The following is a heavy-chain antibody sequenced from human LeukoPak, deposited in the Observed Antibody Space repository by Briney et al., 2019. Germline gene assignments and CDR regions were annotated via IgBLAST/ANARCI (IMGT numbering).Heavy chain of an antibody. CDR2: IYRSGST. D-gene: IGHD6-19*01. J-gene: IGHJ4*02. V-gene: IGHV4-31*03. CDR3: ANRIAVAGPFDY. Sequence: SETLSLTCTVSGGSIRSDSYYWTWIRQNPGKGLEWIGFIYRSGSTYYNPSLKSRVTLSVDTSKNQFSLKLSSVTAADTAVYYCANRIAVAGPFDYWGQGTLVTVSS. CDR1: GGSIRSDSYY.